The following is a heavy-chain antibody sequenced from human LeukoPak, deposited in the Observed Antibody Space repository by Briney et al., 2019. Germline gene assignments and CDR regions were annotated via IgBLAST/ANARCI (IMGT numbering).Heavy chain of an antibody. CDR1: GFTFSSYA. CDR3: AKQDLWIQLWTQNYYFGY. D-gene: IGHD5-18*01. J-gene: IGHJ4*02. CDR2: ISGSGGST. V-gene: IGHV3-23*01. Sequence: PGGSLRLSCAASGFTFSSYAMSWVRQAPGKGLEWVSAISGSGGSTYYADSVKGRFTISRDNSKNTLYLQMNSLRAEDTAVYYCAKQDLWIQLWTQNYYFGYWGQGTLVTVSS.